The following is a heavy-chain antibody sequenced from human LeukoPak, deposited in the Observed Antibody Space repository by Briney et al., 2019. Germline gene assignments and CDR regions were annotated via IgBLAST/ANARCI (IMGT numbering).Heavy chain of an antibody. Sequence: SETLSLTCTVSGGSISSYYWSWIRQPPGKGLEWIGYIYYSGSTNYNPSLKSRVTISVDTSKNQFSLKLSSVTAADTAVYYCARVPGYCSGGSCYNWFDPWGQGTLVTVSS. CDR2: IYYSGST. CDR3: ARVPGYCSGGSCYNWFDP. J-gene: IGHJ5*02. CDR1: GGSISSYY. D-gene: IGHD2-15*01. V-gene: IGHV4-59*01.